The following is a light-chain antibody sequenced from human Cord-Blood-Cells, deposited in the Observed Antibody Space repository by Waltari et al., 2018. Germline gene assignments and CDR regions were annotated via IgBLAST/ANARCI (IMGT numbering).Light chain of an antibody. Sequence: EIVLTQSPGTLSLSPGERATLSCRASQSVSSSYLAWYQQKPGQAPRLRIYGAASRATGIPDRFSGSGSGTDFTLTISRLEPEDFAVYYFQQYGSSPATFGQGTKVEIK. CDR1: QSVSSSY. V-gene: IGKV3-20*01. CDR2: GAA. CDR3: QQYGSSPAT. J-gene: IGKJ1*01.